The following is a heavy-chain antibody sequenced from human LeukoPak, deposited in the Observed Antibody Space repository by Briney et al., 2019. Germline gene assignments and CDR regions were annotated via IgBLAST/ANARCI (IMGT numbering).Heavy chain of an antibody. Sequence: PSETPSLTCTVSGGSISSSSYYWGWIRQPPGKGLEWIGSIYYSGSTYYNPSLKSRVTISVDTSKNQFSLKLSFVTAADTAVYYCARVIVAQSGVYYFDYWGQGTLVTVSS. V-gene: IGHV4-39*07. CDR1: GGSISSSSYY. D-gene: IGHD1-26*01. CDR3: ARVIVAQSGVYYFDY. CDR2: IYYSGST. J-gene: IGHJ4*02.